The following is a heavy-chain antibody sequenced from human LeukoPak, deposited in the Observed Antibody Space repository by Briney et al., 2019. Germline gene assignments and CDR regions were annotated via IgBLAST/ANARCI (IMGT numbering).Heavy chain of an antibody. CDR1: GGSISSGSYY. V-gene: IGHV4-61*02. CDR2: IYTSGST. D-gene: IGHD3-10*01. Sequence: SETLSLTCTVSGGSISSGSYYWSWIRQPAGKGLEWIGRIYTSGSTNYNPSLKSRVTISVDTSKNQFSLKLSSVTAADTAVYYCARNAASGSGSYQFDYWGQGTLVTVSS. CDR3: ARNAASGSGSYQFDY. J-gene: IGHJ4*02.